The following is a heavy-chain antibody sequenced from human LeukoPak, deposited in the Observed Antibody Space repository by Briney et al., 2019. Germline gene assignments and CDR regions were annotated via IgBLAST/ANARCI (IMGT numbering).Heavy chain of an antibody. D-gene: IGHD6-13*01. Sequence: GRSLRLSCAASGFTFSSYAMHWVRQAPGKGLEWVAVISYDGSNKYYADSVKGRFTISRDNSKNTLYLQMNSLRAEDTAVYYCARDQNSSWSYNWFDPWGQGTLVTVSS. CDR3: ARDQNSSWSYNWFDP. J-gene: IGHJ5*02. V-gene: IGHV3-30-3*01. CDR2: ISYDGSNK. CDR1: GFTFSSYA.